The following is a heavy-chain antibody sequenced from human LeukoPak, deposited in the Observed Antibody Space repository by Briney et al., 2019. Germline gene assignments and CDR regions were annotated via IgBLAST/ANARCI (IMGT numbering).Heavy chain of an antibody. J-gene: IGHJ4*02. CDR2: IYTSGST. CDR3: ARHRWGIAAAGPYC. CDR1: GGSISSYY. V-gene: IGHV4-4*09. Sequence: SETLSLTCTVSGGSISSYYWSWIRQPPGKGLEWIGYIYTSGSTNYNPSLKSRVTISVDTSKNQFSLKLSSVTAADTAVYDCARHRWGIAAAGPYCWGQGTLVTVSS. D-gene: IGHD6-13*01.